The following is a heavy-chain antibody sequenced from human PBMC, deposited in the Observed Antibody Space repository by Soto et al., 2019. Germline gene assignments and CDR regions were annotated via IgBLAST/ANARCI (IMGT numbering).Heavy chain of an antibody. CDR1: GGSISSSSYY. D-gene: IGHD3-3*01. CDR3: ARHVGLYRSGYYRGPLNWFDP. CDR2: IYYSGST. V-gene: IGHV4-39*01. Sequence: QLQLQESGPGPVKPSETLSLTCTVSGGSISSSSYYWGWIRQPPGKGLEWIGSIYYSGSTYYNPSLKSRVTLSVDTSKNQFSLKLSSVTAADTAVYYCARHVGLYRSGYYRGPLNWFDPWGQGTLVTVSS. J-gene: IGHJ5*02.